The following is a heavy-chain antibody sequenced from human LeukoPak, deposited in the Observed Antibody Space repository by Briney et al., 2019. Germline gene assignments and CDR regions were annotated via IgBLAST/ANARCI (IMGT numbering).Heavy chain of an antibody. Sequence: GGSLRLSCEASGFTFSSYAMSWVRQAPGKGLEWVSAISGSGGSTYYADSVKGRFTISRDNSKNTLYLQMNSLRAEDTAVYYCAKDLNRGLLWFGEARGQGTLVTVSS. CDR2: ISGSGGST. CDR1: GFTFSSYA. CDR3: AKDLNRGLLWFGEA. D-gene: IGHD3-10*01. J-gene: IGHJ4*02. V-gene: IGHV3-23*01.